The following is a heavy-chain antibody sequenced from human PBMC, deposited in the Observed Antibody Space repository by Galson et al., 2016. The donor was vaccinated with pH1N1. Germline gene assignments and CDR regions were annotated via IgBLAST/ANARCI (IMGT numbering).Heavy chain of an antibody. Sequence: SLRLSCAASGFTFSTYWMTWVRQAPGKGLEWVANIKQDGSVKYYVDSVKGRFTISRDNAKNSLFLQLNSLRAGDTAVYFCVRDHDYDDSDPSHYYYGLDVWGQGTTVTVSS. D-gene: IGHD4-17*01. CDR3: VRDHDYDDSDPSHYYYGLDV. V-gene: IGHV3-7*01. CDR2: IKQDGSVK. CDR1: GFTFSTYW. J-gene: IGHJ6*02.